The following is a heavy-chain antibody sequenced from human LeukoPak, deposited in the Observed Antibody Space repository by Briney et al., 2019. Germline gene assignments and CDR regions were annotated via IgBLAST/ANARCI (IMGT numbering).Heavy chain of an antibody. J-gene: IGHJ4*02. Sequence: GESLKISCKGSGYSFTSYWIGWVRQMPGKGLEWMGIIYPGDSDTRYSPSFQGQVTISADKSISTAYLQWSSLKASDTAMYYCARNVYCSGGSCRALFDYWGQGTLVTVSS. V-gene: IGHV5-51*01. CDR3: ARNVYCSGGSCRALFDY. CDR2: IYPGDSDT. CDR1: GYSFTSYW. D-gene: IGHD2-15*01.